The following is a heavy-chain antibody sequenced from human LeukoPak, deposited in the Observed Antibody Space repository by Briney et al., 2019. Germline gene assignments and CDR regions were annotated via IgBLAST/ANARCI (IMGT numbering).Heavy chain of an antibody. CDR2: ISSSSSTI. J-gene: IGHJ1*01. V-gene: IGHV3-48*01. CDR3: ARGLPEILYDSSGYRAEYFQH. CDR1: GFTFSNAW. D-gene: IGHD3-22*01. Sequence: PGGSLRFSCAASGFTFSNAWMSWVRQAPGKVLEWFSYISSSSSTIYYADSVKGRFTISRDNAKNSLYLQMNSLRAEDTAVYYCARGLPEILYDSSGYRAEYFQHWGQGTLVTVSS.